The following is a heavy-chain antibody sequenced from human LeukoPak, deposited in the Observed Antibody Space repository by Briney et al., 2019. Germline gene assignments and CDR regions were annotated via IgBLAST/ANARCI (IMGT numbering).Heavy chain of an antibody. V-gene: IGHV4-61*01. Sequence: SETLPLTCTVSGGSVSSGSYYWSWIRQPPGKGLEWIGYIYYSGSTNYNPSLKSRVTISVDTSKNQFFLKLSSVTAADTAVYYCAGEGRSIVVAGFDYWGQGTLVTVSS. CDR3: AGEGRSIVVAGFDY. J-gene: IGHJ4*02. CDR2: IYYSGST. CDR1: GGSVSSGSYY. D-gene: IGHD2-15*01.